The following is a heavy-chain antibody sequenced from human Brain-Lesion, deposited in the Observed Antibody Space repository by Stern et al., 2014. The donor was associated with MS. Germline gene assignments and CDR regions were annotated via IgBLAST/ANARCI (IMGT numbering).Heavy chain of an antibody. CDR1: GYLFDDYW. CDR3: AISPATPSGYDRFDY. Sequence: EVQLVESGAEVKKPGESLKISCEASGYLFDDYWIGWVRQMSGRGLELVAIIFPRDSNTRYSPSVQGQVTISADKSISTAYLQWSSLKPSDPAIYYCAISPATPSGYDRFDYWGQGALVTVSS. V-gene: IGHV5-51*03. CDR2: IFPRDSNT. D-gene: IGHD5-12*01. J-gene: IGHJ4*02.